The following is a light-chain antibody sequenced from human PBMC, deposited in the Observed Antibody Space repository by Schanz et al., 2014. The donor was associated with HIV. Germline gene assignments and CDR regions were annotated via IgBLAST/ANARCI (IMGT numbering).Light chain of an antibody. CDR3: SSYAGSNKLGV. Sequence: HSALTQPASVSGSPGQSVTISCTGTSSDVGSYDYVSWYQQHPGTVPKPMIYNVNTQPSRVPDRFSGSKSGNTASLTVSGLQAEDEADYYCSSYAGSNKLGVFGGGTKLTVL. J-gene: IGLJ3*02. CDR2: NVN. CDR1: SSDVGSYDY. V-gene: IGLV2-8*01.